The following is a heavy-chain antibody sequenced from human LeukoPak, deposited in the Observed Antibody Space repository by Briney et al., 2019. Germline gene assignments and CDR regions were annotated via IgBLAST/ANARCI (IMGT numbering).Heavy chain of an antibody. CDR3: ARHRGGMGDY. CDR2: IYPDDSDT. J-gene: IGHJ4*02. CDR1: GNSFTTYY. Sequence: GESLKISCKGSGNSFTTYYIAWVRRMPGKGLEWMGLIYPDDSDTRYNPSFQGQVTISADKSISTAYLQWSSLKASDTAMYYCARHRGGMGDYWGQGTLVTVSS. V-gene: IGHV5-51*01. D-gene: IGHD6-13*01.